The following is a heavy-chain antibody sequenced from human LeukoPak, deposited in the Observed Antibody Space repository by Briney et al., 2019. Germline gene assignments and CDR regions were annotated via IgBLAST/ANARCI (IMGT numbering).Heavy chain of an antibody. CDR1: GFTFSTAW. V-gene: IGHV3-74*01. Sequence: PGGSLRLSCAASGFTFSTAWVHWVRQAPGKGLVWVSRINSDGRITNYADSVKGRFTISRDNDKNTLYLQMNSLTAEDTAVYYCARGGNYYFDYWGQGTLVTVSS. CDR3: ARGGNYYFDY. D-gene: IGHD4-23*01. J-gene: IGHJ4*02. CDR2: INSDGRIT.